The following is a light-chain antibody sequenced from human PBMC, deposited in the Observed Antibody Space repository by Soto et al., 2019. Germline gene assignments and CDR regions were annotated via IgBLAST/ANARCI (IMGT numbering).Light chain of an antibody. CDR2: DAS. Sequence: EIVLTQSPASLSLSPGERATLSCRASQSVSSYLAWYQQKPGEAPRLLIYDASTRATGIPARFRGSGSGTDFTLTISSLEPEDFAVYYCQQRSIRGFTFGRGTKVDVK. CDR3: QQRSIRGFT. CDR1: QSVSSY. J-gene: IGKJ3*01. V-gene: IGKV3-11*01.